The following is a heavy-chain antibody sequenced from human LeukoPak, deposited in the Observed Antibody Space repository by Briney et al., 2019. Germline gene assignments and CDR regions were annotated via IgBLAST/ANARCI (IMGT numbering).Heavy chain of an antibody. CDR1: GYTFTSYD. D-gene: IGHD3-9*01. Sequence: ATVKVSCKASGYTFTSYDINWVRQATGQGLEWMGWMNPNSGNTGYAQKFQGRVTMTRNTSISTAYMELSSLRSEDTAVYYCARGRSVLRYFDWLLGYWGQGTLVTVSS. CDR3: ARGRSVLRYFDWLLGY. CDR2: MNPNSGNT. J-gene: IGHJ4*02. V-gene: IGHV1-8*01.